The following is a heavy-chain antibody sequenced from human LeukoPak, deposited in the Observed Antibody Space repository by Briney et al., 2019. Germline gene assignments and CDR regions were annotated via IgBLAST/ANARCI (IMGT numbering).Heavy chain of an antibody. Sequence: SETLSLTCTVSGGSISSYYWSWIRQPPGKGLEWIGYIYYSGSTNYNPSLKSRVTISVDTSKNQFSLKLSSVTAADTAVYYCARAPVNYGMDVWGQGTTVAVSS. D-gene: IGHD3-22*01. CDR2: IYYSGST. V-gene: IGHV4-59*08. CDR3: ARAPVNYGMDV. CDR1: GGSISSYY. J-gene: IGHJ6*02.